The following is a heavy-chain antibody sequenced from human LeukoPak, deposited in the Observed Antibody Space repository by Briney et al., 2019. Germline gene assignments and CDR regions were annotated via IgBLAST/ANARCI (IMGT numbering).Heavy chain of an antibody. CDR2: ISYDGSNK. CDR1: GFTFSSYA. V-gene: IGHV3-30-3*01. J-gene: IGHJ4*02. Sequence: PGGSLRLSCAASGFTFSSYAMPWVRQAPGKGLEWVAVISYDGSNKYYADSVKGRFTISRDNSKNTLYLQMNSLRAEDTAVYYCARGALIYYDSRSDYWGQGTLVTVSS. D-gene: IGHD3-22*01. CDR3: ARGALIYYDSRSDY.